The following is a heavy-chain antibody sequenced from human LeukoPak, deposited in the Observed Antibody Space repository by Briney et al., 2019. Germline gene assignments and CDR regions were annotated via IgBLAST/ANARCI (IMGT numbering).Heavy chain of an antibody. V-gene: IGHV4-34*01. D-gene: IGHD6-13*01. Sequence: SETLSPTCAVYGGSFSGYCWSWIRQPPGKGLEWIGEINHSGSTNYNPSLKSRVTISVDTSKNQFSLKLSSVTAADTAVYYCARGPQPSSSWNEVFDYWGQGTLVTVSS. CDR1: GGSFSGYC. CDR3: ARGPQPSSSWNEVFDY. J-gene: IGHJ4*02. CDR2: INHSGST.